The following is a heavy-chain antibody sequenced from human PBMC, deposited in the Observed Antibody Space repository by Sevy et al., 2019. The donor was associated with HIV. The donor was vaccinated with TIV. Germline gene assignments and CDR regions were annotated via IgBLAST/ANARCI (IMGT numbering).Heavy chain of an antibody. CDR2: IRSKAYGGTT. J-gene: IGHJ4*02. D-gene: IGHD2-15*01. CDR3: TAYCSGGSCYFPGSPDY. CDR1: GFTFGDYA. V-gene: IGHV3-49*04. Sequence: GGSLRLSCTASGFTFGDYAMSWVRQAPGKGLEWVGFIRSKAYGGTTEYAASVKGRFTISRDDSKSIAYLQMNSLKTEDTAVYYCTAYCSGGSCYFPGSPDYWGQGTLVTVSS.